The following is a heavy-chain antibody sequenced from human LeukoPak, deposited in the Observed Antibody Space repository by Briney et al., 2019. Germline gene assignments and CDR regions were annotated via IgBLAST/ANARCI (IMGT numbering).Heavy chain of an antibody. CDR3: AAGWVCSGGSCYYYFDY. D-gene: IGHD2-15*01. V-gene: IGHV1-58*02. Sequence: SVKVSCKASGFTFTSSAMQWVRQARGQRLEWIGWIVVGSGNTNYAQKFQERVTITRDMSISTAYMELSSLRSEDTAVYYCAAGWVCSGGSCYYYFDYWGQGTLVTVSS. CDR2: IVVGSGNT. J-gene: IGHJ4*02. CDR1: GFTFTSSA.